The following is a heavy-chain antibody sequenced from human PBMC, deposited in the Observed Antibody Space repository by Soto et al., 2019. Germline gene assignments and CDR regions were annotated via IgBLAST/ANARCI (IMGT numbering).Heavy chain of an antibody. J-gene: IGHJ3*02. CDR3: ARGINYYDSGDDAFDI. Sequence: QVQLVQSGAEVKKPGASVKVSCKASGYTFTSYDINWVRQATGQGLEWMGWMNPNSGNTGYAQKCQGRVTMTRNNSISTAYMELGSLRSEDTAMYYCARGINYYDSGDDAFDIWGQGTMVTVSS. CDR1: GYTFTSYD. D-gene: IGHD3-10*01. V-gene: IGHV1-8*01. CDR2: MNPNSGNT.